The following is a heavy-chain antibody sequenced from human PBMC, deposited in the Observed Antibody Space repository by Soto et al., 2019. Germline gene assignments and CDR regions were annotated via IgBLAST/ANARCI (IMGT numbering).Heavy chain of an antibody. CDR2: ISSSGSTI. D-gene: IGHD3-3*01. Sequence: GGSLRLSCAASGFTFSDYYMSWIRQAPGKGLEWVSYISSSGSTIYYADSVKGRFTISRDNAKNSLYLQMNSLRAEDTAVYYCARAPPFGVVINFDYWGQGTLVTVSS. CDR1: GFTFSDYY. CDR3: ARAPPFGVVINFDY. V-gene: IGHV3-11*01. J-gene: IGHJ4*02.